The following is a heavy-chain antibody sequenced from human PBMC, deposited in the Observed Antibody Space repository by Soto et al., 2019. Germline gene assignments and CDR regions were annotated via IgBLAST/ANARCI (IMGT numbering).Heavy chain of an antibody. D-gene: IGHD3-10*01. V-gene: IGHV3-23*01. J-gene: IGHJ5*01. CDR1: AISFNTYG. CDR3: SGQRSPEGWLGS. Sequence: LRLSCAASAISFNTYGVTWVRQAPEKGLEWVSTVTVTGGSTYYADSVKGRFTISRDRSNYTVSLLLNSLRVEDTAIYYCSGQRSPEGWLGSWGQGTLVTVSS. CDR2: VTVTGGST.